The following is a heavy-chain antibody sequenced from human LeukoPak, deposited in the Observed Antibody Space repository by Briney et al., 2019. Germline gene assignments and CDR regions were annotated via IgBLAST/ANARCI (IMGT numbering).Heavy chain of an antibody. CDR1: GFTFTSCA. J-gene: IGHJ6*02. CDR2: ISGGGSDT. D-gene: IGHD5-24*01. Sequence: GGSLRLSCAASGFTFTSCAMNWVRQAPGKGLEWVSAISGGGSDTYYADSVKGRFAISRDNSKNTLYLQMNSLRAEDTAVYYCARVPRRDGYNLNYYYGMDVWGQGTAVTVSS. CDR3: ARVPRRDGYNLNYYYGMDV. V-gene: IGHV3-23*01.